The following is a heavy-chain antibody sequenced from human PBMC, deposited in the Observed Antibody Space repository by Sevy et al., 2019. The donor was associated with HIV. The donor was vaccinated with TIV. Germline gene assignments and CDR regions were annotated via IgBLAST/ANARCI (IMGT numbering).Heavy chain of an antibody. CDR2: IYYSGSP. Sequence: SETLSLTCTVSGGSISSSSYYWGWIRQPPGKGLEWIGSIYYSGSPYYNPYLKSRVTISVDTSKNQFSLKLSSVTAADTAVYYCARHQPHTVVVTARRNPYFDYWGQGTLVTVSS. V-gene: IGHV4-39*01. D-gene: IGHD2-21*02. J-gene: IGHJ4*02. CDR3: ARHQPHTVVVTARRNPYFDY. CDR1: GGSISSSSYY.